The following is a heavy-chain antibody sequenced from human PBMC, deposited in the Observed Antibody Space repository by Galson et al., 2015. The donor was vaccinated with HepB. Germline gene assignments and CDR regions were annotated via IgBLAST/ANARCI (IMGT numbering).Heavy chain of an antibody. D-gene: IGHD3-10*01. Sequence: SVKVSCKVSGYTLTELSMHWVRQAPGKGLEWMGGFDPEDGETIYAQKFQGRVTMTEDTSTDTAYMELSSLRSEDTAVYYCATGPRPKIMVRPSSFYYYYGMDVWGQGTTVTVSS. CDR3: ATGPRPKIMVRPSSFYYYYGMDV. CDR2: FDPEDGET. V-gene: IGHV1-24*01. CDR1: GYTLTELS. J-gene: IGHJ6*02.